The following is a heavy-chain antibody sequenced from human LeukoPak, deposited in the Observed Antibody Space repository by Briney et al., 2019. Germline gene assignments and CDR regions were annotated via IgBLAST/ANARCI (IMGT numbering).Heavy chain of an antibody. Sequence: GGSLRLSCAASGFTFSSSGLSSVRQAPGKGLELVSTINRSDGRTNYAECVKGRVTISRDNSKKTLYLQMKSRRAEDTAVCYCAKDYTGSCTGRGFDIWGEGTMVTVSS. CDR2: INRSDGRT. V-gene: IGHV3-23*01. D-gene: IGHD2-8*02. CDR3: AKDYTGSCTGRGFDI. CDR1: GFTFSSSG. J-gene: IGHJ3*02.